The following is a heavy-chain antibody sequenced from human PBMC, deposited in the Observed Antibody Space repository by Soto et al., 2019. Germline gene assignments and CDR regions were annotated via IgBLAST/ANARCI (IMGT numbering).Heavy chain of an antibody. CDR3: ARGLVVVVPTAISYWFDP. CDR1: GGSISSSSYY. V-gene: IGHV4-39*07. Sequence: PSETLSLTCTVSGGSISSSSYYWGWIRQPPGKGLEWIGSIYYSGSTYYNPSLKSRVTISVDTSKNQFSLKLSSVTAADTAVYYCARGLVVVVPTAISYWFDPWGRGTLVTVSS. CDR2: IYYSGST. D-gene: IGHD2-2*01. J-gene: IGHJ5*02.